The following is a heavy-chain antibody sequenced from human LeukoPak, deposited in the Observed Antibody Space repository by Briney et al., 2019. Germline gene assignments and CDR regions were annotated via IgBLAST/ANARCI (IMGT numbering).Heavy chain of an antibody. CDR2: IYYSGST. D-gene: IGHD6-6*01. V-gene: IGHV4-30-4*01. J-gene: IGHJ4*02. Sequence: SETLSLTCTVSGGSISSGDYYWSWIRQPPGKGLEWIGYIYYSGSTYYNPSLKSRVTISVDTSKNQFSLKLSSVTAADTAVYYCACTYSSSPFYGDYAQFDYWGQGTLVTVSS. CDR1: GGSISSGDYY. CDR3: ACTYSSSPFYGDYAQFDY.